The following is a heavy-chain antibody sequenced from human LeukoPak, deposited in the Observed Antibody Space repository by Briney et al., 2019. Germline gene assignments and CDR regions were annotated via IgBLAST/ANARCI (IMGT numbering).Heavy chain of an antibody. J-gene: IGHJ4*02. CDR3: ARADFWSGYSEDY. CDR1: GGSISSSNW. V-gene: IGHV4-4*02. CDR2: IYHSGST. D-gene: IGHD3-3*01. Sequence: SETLSLTCAVSGGSISSSNWWSWVRQPPGKGLEWIGEIYHSGSTNYNPSLKSRVTMSVDTSKNQFSLKLSSVTAADTAVYYCARADFWSGYSEDYWGQGTLVTVSS.